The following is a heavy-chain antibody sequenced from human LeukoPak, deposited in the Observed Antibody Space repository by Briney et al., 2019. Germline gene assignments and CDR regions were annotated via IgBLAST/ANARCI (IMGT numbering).Heavy chain of an antibody. V-gene: IGHV1-69*13. CDR3: ARGEAYGDYEDY. J-gene: IGHJ4*02. CDR2: IIPIIGTG. D-gene: IGHD4-17*01. Sequence: SVKVSCKASGGTFSSYGISWVRQVPGQGLEWMGGIIPIIGTGKDAQNFQGRVIITADEPTGTSYMELSSLRSEDTAVYYCARGEAYGDYEDYWGQGTLVTVSS. CDR1: GGTFSSYG.